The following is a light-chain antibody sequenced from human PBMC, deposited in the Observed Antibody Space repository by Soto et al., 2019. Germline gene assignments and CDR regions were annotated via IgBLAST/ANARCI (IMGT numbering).Light chain of an antibody. J-gene: IGLJ2*01. CDR1: SSNIGSNT. CDR3: AAWDDSLNGRYVV. CDR2: SNN. V-gene: IGLV1-44*01. Sequence: QSVLTQPPSASGTPGQRVTISCSGSSSNIGSNTVNWYQQLPGTAPKLLIYSNNQRPSGVPDRFSGSKSGTSASLAISGLQSEDEDDYYCAAWDDSLNGRYVVFGGGTKLTVL.